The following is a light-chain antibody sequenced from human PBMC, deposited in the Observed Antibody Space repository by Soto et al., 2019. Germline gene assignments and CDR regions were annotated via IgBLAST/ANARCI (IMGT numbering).Light chain of an antibody. CDR2: DAS. CDR3: QQRSNWPPPFT. J-gene: IGKJ4*01. V-gene: IGKV3-11*01. Sequence: EIVLTQSPATLSLSPGERATLSCRASQSVSSYLVGYQQKPGQAPRLLIYDASTRTTSILARFSSSRSATDFILTISSLVPEDFAVYYCQQRSNWPPPFTFGGGTKLEIK. CDR1: QSVSSY.